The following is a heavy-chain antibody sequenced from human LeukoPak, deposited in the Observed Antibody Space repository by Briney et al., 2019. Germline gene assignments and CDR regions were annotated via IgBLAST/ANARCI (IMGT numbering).Heavy chain of an antibody. CDR1: GFTFSSYS. CDR3: AVVPAALDAFDI. J-gene: IGHJ3*02. V-gene: IGHV3-48*01. CDR2: ISSSSSTI. D-gene: IGHD2-2*01. Sequence: GGSLRLSCAASGFTFSSYSMNWVRQAPGKGLEWVSYISSSSSTIYYADSVEGRFTISRDNAKNSLYLQMNSLRAEDTAVYYCAVVPAALDAFDIWGQGTMVTVSS.